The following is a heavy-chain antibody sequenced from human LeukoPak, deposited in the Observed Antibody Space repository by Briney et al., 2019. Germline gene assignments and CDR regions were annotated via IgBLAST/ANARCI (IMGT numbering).Heavy chain of an antibody. V-gene: IGHV4-59*10. CDR2: IYTNAIT. D-gene: IGHD2-15*01. Sequence: SETLSLTCAISGGSISGYYWSWVRQPAGKGLEWIGRIYTNAITDYKPSLKSRVTMSVDTSKNHFSLRLRSVTAADTAVYYCARGLGAATGEALDIWGQGTMVTVSP. J-gene: IGHJ3*02. CDR1: GGSISGYY. CDR3: ARGLGAATGEALDI.